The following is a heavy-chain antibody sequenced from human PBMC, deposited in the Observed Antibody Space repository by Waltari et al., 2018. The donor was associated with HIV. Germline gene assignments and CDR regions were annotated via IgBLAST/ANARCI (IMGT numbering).Heavy chain of an antibody. Sequence: QVQLQESGPGLVKASETLSLTCTVSGGSISGYYWSWIRQPAGKGLEWIGRIYTSGSTNYNSSLKSRVTMSIDTSKNQFFLKLSSVTAADTAVYYCAREYCSSTSCSPNGRLGAFDIWGQGTMVTVSS. D-gene: IGHD2-2*01. CDR1: GGSISGYY. CDR2: IYTSGST. CDR3: AREYCSSTSCSPNGRLGAFDI. J-gene: IGHJ3*02. V-gene: IGHV4-4*07.